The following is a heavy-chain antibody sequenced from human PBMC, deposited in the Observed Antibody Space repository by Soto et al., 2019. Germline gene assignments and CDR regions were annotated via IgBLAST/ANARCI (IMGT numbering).Heavy chain of an antibody. Sequence: QVQLVESGGGVVQPGRSLRLSCAASGFTFSSYGMHWVRQAPGKGLEWVAVITYDGSNKYYADSVKGRFTISRDNSKNTLYLQMNSLRAEDTAVYYCAKDLDGVAAAGTDWGQGTLVTVSS. CDR1: GFTFSSYG. D-gene: IGHD6-13*01. J-gene: IGHJ4*02. CDR2: ITYDGSNK. CDR3: AKDLDGVAAAGTD. V-gene: IGHV3-30*18.